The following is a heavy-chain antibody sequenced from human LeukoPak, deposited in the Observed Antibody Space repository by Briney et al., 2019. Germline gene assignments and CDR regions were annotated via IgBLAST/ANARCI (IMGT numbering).Heavy chain of an antibody. Sequence: GGSLRLSCAASGFTFSSYGMHWVRQAPGKGLEWVAVISYDGSNKYYADSVKGRFTISRDNSKNTLYLQMNSLRAEDTAVHYCAKDPGGGYDAFDIWGQGTMVTVSS. D-gene: IGHD1-14*01. CDR3: AKDPGGGYDAFDI. CDR2: ISYDGSNK. V-gene: IGHV3-30*18. CDR1: GFTFSSYG. J-gene: IGHJ3*02.